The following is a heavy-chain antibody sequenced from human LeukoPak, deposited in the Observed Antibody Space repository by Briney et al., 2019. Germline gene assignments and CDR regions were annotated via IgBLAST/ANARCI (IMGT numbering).Heavy chain of an antibody. D-gene: IGHD3-22*01. Sequence: KPSETLSLTCTVSGGSISSYYWSWIRQPAGKGLEWIGRIYTSGSTNYNPSLKSRVTMSVDTSKNRFSLKLSSVTAADTAVYYCASSYYYDSSGYPYYFDYWGQGTLVTVSS. CDR2: IYTSGST. J-gene: IGHJ4*02. V-gene: IGHV4-4*07. CDR1: GGSISSYY. CDR3: ASSYYYDSSGYPYYFDY.